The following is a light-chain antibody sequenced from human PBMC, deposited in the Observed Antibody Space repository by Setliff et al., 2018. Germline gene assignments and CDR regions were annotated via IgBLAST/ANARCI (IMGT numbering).Light chain of an antibody. CDR2: EVN. CDR1: SSDIGGYKY. J-gene: IGLJ2*01. V-gene: IGLV2-8*01. Sequence: QSALTQPPSASGSPGQSVTISCTGTSSDIGGYKYVSWYQQHPGKAPKLIIYEVNKRPSGVPDRFSGSKSGNTASLTVSGLQAEDEADYYCTSYGGDNNWAIFGGGTKVTVL. CDR3: TSYGGDNNWAI.